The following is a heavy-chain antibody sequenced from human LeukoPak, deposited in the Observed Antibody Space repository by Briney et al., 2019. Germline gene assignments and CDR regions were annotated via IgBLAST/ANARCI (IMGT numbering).Heavy chain of an antibody. V-gene: IGHV3-21*04. CDR3: AKRGDHYYDSSGYYYGN. Sequence: PGGSLRLSCAASGFTFSSYSMNWVRQAPGKGLEWVSSISSSSSYIYYADSVKGRFTISRDNSKNTLYLQMNSLRAEDTAVYYCAKRGDHYYDSSGYYYGNWGQGTQATVSP. J-gene: IGHJ4*02. D-gene: IGHD3-22*01. CDR1: GFTFSSYS. CDR2: ISSSSSYI.